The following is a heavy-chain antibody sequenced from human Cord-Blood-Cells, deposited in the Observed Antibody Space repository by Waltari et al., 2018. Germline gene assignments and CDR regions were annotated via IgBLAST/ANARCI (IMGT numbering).Heavy chain of an antibody. CDR2: FDPEDGET. Sequence: QVQLVQSGAEVKKPGASVKVSCKVSGYTLTELSMHRARQAPGKGLEWMGGFDPEDGETIYAQKFQGRVTMTEDTSTDTAYMELSSLRSEDTAVYYCATQGIAAAGYDYWGQGTLVTVSS. V-gene: IGHV1-24*01. CDR3: ATQGIAAAGYDY. CDR1: GYTLTELS. J-gene: IGHJ4*02. D-gene: IGHD6-13*01.